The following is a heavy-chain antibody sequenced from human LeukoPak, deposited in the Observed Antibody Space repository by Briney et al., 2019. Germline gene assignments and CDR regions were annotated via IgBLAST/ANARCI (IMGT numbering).Heavy chain of an antibody. CDR2: IWYDGSNK. CDR3: AREGTYYDFWSGYTYYYYGMDV. V-gene: IGHV3-33*01. J-gene: IGHJ6*02. D-gene: IGHD3-3*01. CDR1: GFTFSSYG. Sequence: GGSLRLSCAASGFTFSSYGMHWVRQAPGKGLEWVAVIWYDGSNKYYADSVKGRFTISRDNAKNSLYLQMNSLRAEDTAVYYCAREGTYYDFWSGYTYYYYGMDVWGQGTTVTVSS.